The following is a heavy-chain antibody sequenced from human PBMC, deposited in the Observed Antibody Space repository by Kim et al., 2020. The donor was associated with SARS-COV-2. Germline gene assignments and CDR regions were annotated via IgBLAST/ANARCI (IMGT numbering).Heavy chain of an antibody. Sequence: SETLSLTCTVSGGFISGCDYYWSWIRQSPGKGLEWMGYIFCTGTTHYNPSLKSRLIMSVDTSKNQFSLKLTSVSAADTAVYYCARTDYGAKWRTFVDWG. V-gene: IGHV4-30-4*01. J-gene: IGHJ1*01. D-gene: IGHD4-17*01. CDR3: ARTDYGAKWRTFVD. CDR2: IFCTGTT. CDR1: GGFISGCDYY.